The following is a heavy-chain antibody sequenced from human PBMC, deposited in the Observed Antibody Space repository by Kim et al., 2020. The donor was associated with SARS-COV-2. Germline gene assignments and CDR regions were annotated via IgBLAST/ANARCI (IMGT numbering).Heavy chain of an antibody. CDR3: ARGPNRFLSGMDV. J-gene: IGHJ6*02. D-gene: IGHD2-8*01. Sequence: NADDVNGRVTISRDNSKKTLYLQMNSLRAEDTAVYDCARGPNRFLSGMDVWGQGTTVTVSS. V-gene: IGHV3-30*01.